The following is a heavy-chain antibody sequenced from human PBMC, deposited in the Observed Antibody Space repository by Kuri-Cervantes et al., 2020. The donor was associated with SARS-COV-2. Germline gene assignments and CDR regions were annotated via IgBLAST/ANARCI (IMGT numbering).Heavy chain of an antibody. CDR3: ARDRYDFWSGLGYYYYGMDV. V-gene: IGHV3-74*01. Sequence: GVLKISCAASGFTFSSYWMHWVRQAPGKGLVWVSRINSDGSSTSYADSVKGRFTISRDNAKNTLYLQMNSLRAEGTAVYYCARDRYDFWSGLGYYYYGMDVWGQGTTVTVSS. CDR2: INSDGSST. D-gene: IGHD3-3*01. J-gene: IGHJ6*02. CDR1: GFTFSSYW.